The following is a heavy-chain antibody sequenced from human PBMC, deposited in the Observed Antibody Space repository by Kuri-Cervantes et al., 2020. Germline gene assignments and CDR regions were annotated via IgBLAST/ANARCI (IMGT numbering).Heavy chain of an antibody. D-gene: IGHD2-15*01. CDR1: EGRFSRHA. V-gene: IGHV1-69*05. J-gene: IGHJ4*02. Sequence: SVKVSCKPSEGRFSRHAVSWVRQAPGQGLEWMGGIIPIFGTANYAQKFQGRVTITTDESTSTAYMELSSLRSEDTAVYYCATLYCSGGSCYGRRRYYFDYWGQGTLVTVSS. CDR3: ATLYCSGGSCYGRRRYYFDY. CDR2: IIPIFGTA.